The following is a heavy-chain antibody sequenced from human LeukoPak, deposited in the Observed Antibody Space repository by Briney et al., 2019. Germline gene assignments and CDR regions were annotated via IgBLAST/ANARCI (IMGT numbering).Heavy chain of an antibody. CDR2: IYYSGSS. J-gene: IGHJ4*02. Sequence: KTSETLSLTCTVSGGSISSYYWSWIRQPPGKGLEWIGYIYYSGSSNYNPSLKSRVTISVDTSKNQFSLKLSSVTAADTAVYYCARGYDFWSGPVDYWGQGTLVTVSS. D-gene: IGHD3-3*01. CDR1: GGSISSYY. CDR3: ARGYDFWSGPVDY. V-gene: IGHV4-59*12.